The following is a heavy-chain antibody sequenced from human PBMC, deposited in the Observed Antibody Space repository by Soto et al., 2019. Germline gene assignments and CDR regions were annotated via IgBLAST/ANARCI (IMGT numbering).Heavy chain of an antibody. Sequence: QVQLQESGPGLVKPSGTLSLTCAVSGGSISSSNWWSWVRQPSGKGLEWIGEIYHSGSTNYNPSRKRRVTISVDQSKNQFCLKLSSVTAADTGVYCCARGISGGGHLDYWGQGTLVAVSS. J-gene: IGHJ4*02. CDR2: IYHSGST. V-gene: IGHV4-4*01. CDR3: ARGISGGGHLDY. D-gene: IGHD2-15*01. CDR1: GGSISSSNW.